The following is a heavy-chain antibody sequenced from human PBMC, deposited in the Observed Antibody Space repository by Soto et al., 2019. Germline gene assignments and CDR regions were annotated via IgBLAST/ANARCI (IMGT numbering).Heavy chain of an antibody. CDR2: ISYDGSNK. V-gene: IGHV3-30*18. J-gene: IGHJ4*02. Sequence: GWSLRLSCASSGFTFISYGMHWVRQAPGKGLEWVAVISYDGSNKYYADSVKGRFTISRDNSKNTLYLQMNSLRAEDTAVYYCAKERVGSSSYFDYWGQGTLVTVSS. CDR3: AKERVGSSSYFDY. D-gene: IGHD6-6*01. CDR1: GFTFISYG.